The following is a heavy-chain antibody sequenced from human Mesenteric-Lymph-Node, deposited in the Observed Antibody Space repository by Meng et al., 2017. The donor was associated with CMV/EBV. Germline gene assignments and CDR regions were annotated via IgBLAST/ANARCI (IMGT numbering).Heavy chain of an antibody. J-gene: IGHJ6*02. V-gene: IGHV3-30*02. Sequence: GESLKISCAASGFTFGDYGMHWVRQAPGKGLEWVAFIRYDGSNEYYGDPVKGRFIISRDNSKNTVSLQMNSLRADDSAVFYCAKGTGDLEKYTMDVWGQGTTVTVSS. CDR3: AKGTGDLEKYTMDV. D-gene: IGHD1-14*01. CDR2: IRYDGSNE. CDR1: GFTFGDYG.